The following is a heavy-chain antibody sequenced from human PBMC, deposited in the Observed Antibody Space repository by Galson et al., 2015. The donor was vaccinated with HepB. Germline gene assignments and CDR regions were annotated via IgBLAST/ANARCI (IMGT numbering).Heavy chain of an antibody. J-gene: IGHJ6*02. V-gene: IGHV1-3*01. Sequence: SVKVSCKASGYTFTSYAMHWVRQAPGQRLEWMGWINAGNGNTKYSQKLQGRVTMTTDTSTSTAYMELRSLRSDDTAVYYCARVRKCSSTSCYSLYYYGMDVWGQGTTVTVSS. CDR1: GYTFTSYA. CDR3: ARVRKCSSTSCYSLYYYGMDV. CDR2: INAGNGNT. D-gene: IGHD2-2*02.